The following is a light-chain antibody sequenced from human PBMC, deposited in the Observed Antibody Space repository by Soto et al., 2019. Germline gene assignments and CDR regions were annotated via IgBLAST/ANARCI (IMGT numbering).Light chain of an antibody. Sequence: QSALTQPASVSGSPGQSITISCTGTSSDVGGYNYVSWYQQHPGKAPKLMIYDVSNRPSGVSNRFSGSKSGNTASLTISGLQAEDEADYYCSSYTSSQGVFGGGTKVTGL. J-gene: IGLJ2*01. V-gene: IGLV2-14*01. CDR1: SSDVGGYNY. CDR3: SSYTSSQGV. CDR2: DVS.